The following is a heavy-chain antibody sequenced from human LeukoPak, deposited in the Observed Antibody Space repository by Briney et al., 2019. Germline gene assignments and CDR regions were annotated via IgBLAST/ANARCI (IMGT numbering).Heavy chain of an antibody. V-gene: IGHV1-2*02. CDR1: GGTFSSYA. J-gene: IGHJ4*02. CDR2: INPKSGGT. Sequence: GSSVKVSCKASGGTFSSYAISWVRQAPGQGLEWMGWINPKSGGTNYAQKFQGRVIMTRDTSISTAYMELSSLRSDDTAVFYCARGPSGWYFDYWGQGTLVTVSS. CDR3: ARGPSGWYFDY. D-gene: IGHD6-19*01.